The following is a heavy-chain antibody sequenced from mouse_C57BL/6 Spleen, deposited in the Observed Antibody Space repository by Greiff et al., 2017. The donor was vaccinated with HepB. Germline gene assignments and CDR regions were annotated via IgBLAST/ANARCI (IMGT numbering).Heavy chain of an antibody. CDR1: GYTFTDYE. D-gene: IGHD2-1*01. J-gene: IGHJ2*01. Sequence: VQLQQSGAELVRPGASVTLSCKASGYTFTDYEMHWVKQTPVHGLEWIGAIDPETGGTAYNQKFKGKAILTADKSSSTAYMELRSLTSEDSAVYYCTRRGYYGNYGYFAYWGQGTPLTVSS. CDR3: TRRGYYGNYGYFAY. V-gene: IGHV1-15*01. CDR2: IDPETGGT.